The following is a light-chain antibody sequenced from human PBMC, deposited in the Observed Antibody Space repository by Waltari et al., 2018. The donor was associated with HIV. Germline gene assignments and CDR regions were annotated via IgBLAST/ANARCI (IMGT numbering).Light chain of an antibody. CDR1: TRDIGIFDS. J-gene: IGLJ2*01. CDR3: CSYTAIHTLI. CDR2: GVY. Sequence: QSALTQPPSVSVSPGQSITLSCAGTTRDIGIFDSVSWYQQHPGRAPQLMIFGVYSRPSGVSSRFSGSKSGNTASLTISGLQAEDEANYYCCSYTAIHTLIFGGGTKLTVL. V-gene: IGLV2-14*01.